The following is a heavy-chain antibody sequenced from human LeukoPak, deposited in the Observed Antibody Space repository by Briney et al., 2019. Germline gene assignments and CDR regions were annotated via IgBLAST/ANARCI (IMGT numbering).Heavy chain of an antibody. V-gene: IGHV4-38-2*02. J-gene: IGHJ4*02. D-gene: IGHD6-19*01. CDR3: ARLGMWNPDDY. Sequence: PSETLSLTCTVSGYSISSGYYWDWIRQPPGKGLEWIGTLSHSGSSYYNPSLKSRVTISIDTSKKQFSLRLSSVTAADTAVYYCARLGMWNPDDYWGQGTRVTVSS. CDR1: GYSISSGYY. CDR2: LSHSGSS.